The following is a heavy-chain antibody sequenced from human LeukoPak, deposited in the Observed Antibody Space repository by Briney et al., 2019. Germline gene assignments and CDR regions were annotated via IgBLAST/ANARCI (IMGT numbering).Heavy chain of an antibody. CDR1: GVSFSGYY. CDR2: INHSGST. V-gene: IGHV4-34*01. J-gene: IGHJ6*02. Sequence: SETLSLTCAVYGVSFSGYYWSWIRQPPGKGLEWIGEINHSGSTNYNPSLKSRVTISVDTSKNQFSLKLSSVTAADTAVYYCACRSYYYYGMDVWGQGTTVTVS. CDR3: ACRSYYYYGMDV.